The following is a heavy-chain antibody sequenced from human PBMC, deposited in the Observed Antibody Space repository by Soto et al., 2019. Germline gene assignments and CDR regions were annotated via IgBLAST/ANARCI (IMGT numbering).Heavy chain of an antibody. CDR3: ARRVAYSGSSGVFDY. V-gene: IGHV1-18*04. Sequence: GASVKVSCKASGYTFTSYGISWVRQAPGQGLEWMGWISAYNGNTNYAQKLQGRVTMTTDTSTSTAYMELRSLKSDDTAVYYCARRVAYSGSSGVFDYWGQGTLVTVSS. CDR1: GYTFTSYG. D-gene: IGHD1-26*01. CDR2: ISAYNGNT. J-gene: IGHJ4*02.